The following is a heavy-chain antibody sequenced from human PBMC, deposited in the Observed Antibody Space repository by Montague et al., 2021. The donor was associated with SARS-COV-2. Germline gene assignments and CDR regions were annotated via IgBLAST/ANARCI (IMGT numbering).Heavy chain of an antibody. CDR3: ARGLAELRYFDWYHYYFDY. J-gene: IGHJ4*02. CDR2: INHSGSN. D-gene: IGHD3-9*01. Sequence: SETLSLTCAVYGGSFSGYYWSWIRQPPGKGLEWIGEINHSGSNNYNPSLKSRVTISVDTSKNQFSLKLSSVTAADTAVYYCARGLAELRYFDWYHYYFDYWGQGTLVTVSS. V-gene: IGHV4-34*01. CDR1: GGSFSGYY.